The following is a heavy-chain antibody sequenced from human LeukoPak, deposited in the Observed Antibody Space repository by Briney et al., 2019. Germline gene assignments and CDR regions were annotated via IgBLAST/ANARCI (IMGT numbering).Heavy chain of an antibody. CDR3: ARDQVKGYFDY. Sequence: SETLSLTCTAPGGPISSYTWSWIRQPPGKGLEWIGYIYYSGSTNYNPSLKSRVTISVDTSKNQFSLKLSSVTAADTAVYYCARDQVKGYFDYWGQGTLVTVSS. V-gene: IGHV4-59*01. CDR2: IYYSGST. CDR1: GGPISSYT. J-gene: IGHJ4*02. D-gene: IGHD2-21*01.